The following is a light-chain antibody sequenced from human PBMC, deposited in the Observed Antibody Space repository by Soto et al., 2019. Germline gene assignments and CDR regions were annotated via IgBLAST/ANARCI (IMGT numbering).Light chain of an antibody. Sequence: QSALTQPASVSGSPGQSITISCTGTSSDVGGYNYVSWYQQHPRKAPKLMIYEVTNWPSGVSNRFSGSNSGNTASLTISGLQAEDEADYYFGSYTSSNTPGVFVGGTRLTVL. J-gene: IGLJ2*01. V-gene: IGLV2-14*01. CDR3: GSYTSSNTPGV. CDR2: EVT. CDR1: SSDVGGYNY.